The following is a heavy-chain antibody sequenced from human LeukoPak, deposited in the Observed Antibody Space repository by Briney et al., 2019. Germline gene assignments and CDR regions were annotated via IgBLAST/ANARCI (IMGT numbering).Heavy chain of an antibody. CDR2: INTSGGST. CDR1: GYTFTSYY. V-gene: IGHV1-46*01. D-gene: IGHD1-26*01. J-gene: IGHJ3*02. CDR3: ARDGVGTRAFDI. Sequence: ASVKVSCKASGYTFTSYYMHWVRQAPGQGLEWMGLINTSGGSTSYAQKFQGRVTMTRDTSTSTVYMELSSLRSEDTAVYYCARDGVGTRAFDIWGQGTMVTVSS.